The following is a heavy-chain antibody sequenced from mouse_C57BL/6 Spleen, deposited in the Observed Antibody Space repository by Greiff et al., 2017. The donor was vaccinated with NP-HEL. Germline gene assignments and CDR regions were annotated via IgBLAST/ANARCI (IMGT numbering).Heavy chain of an antibody. D-gene: IGHD1-1*01. J-gene: IGHJ2*01. Sequence: VQLQQPGAELVRPGASVKLSCKASGYTFTSYWMHWVKQRPGQGLEWIGVIDPSDSYTNYNQKFKGKATLTVDTSSSTAYMQLSSLTSEDSAVYYCARCAPFYYGSFFDYWGQGTTLTVSS. CDR3: ARCAPFYYGSFFDY. CDR1: GYTFTSYW. V-gene: IGHV1-59*01. CDR2: IDPSDSYT.